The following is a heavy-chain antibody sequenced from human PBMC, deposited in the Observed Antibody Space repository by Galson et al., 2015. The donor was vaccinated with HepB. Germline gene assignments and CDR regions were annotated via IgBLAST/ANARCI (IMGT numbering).Heavy chain of an antibody. V-gene: IGHV1-18*01. CDR2: ISGDNGNT. J-gene: IGHJ6*02. Sequence: SVKVSCKASAYTFTSYAISWVRQAPGQGLEGMGWISGDNGNTYYAQKPQGRVTMTTDTSTSTAYMELRSLRSDDTAVYYCARDRGSGSYYDPARYYYYGMDVWGQGTTVTVSS. CDR3: ARDRGSGSYYDPARYYYYGMDV. CDR1: AYTFTSYA. D-gene: IGHD1-26*01.